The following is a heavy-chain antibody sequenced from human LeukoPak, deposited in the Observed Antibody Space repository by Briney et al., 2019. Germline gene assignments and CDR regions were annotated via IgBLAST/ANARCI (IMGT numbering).Heavy chain of an antibody. CDR3: ARDSEVAAEDY. CDR1: GFTFSSYA. V-gene: IGHV3-23*01. D-gene: IGHD2-15*01. J-gene: IGHJ4*02. Sequence: PEGSLRLSCAASGFTFSSYAMSWVRQAPGKGLEWVSAISASGGITYYADSVKGRFTISRDNAKNSLYLQMNSLRAEDTAVYYCARDSEVAAEDYWGQGTLVTVSS. CDR2: ISASGGIT.